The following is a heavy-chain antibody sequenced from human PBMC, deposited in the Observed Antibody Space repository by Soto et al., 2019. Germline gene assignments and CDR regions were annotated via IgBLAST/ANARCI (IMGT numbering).Heavy chain of an antibody. CDR2: IIPILGIA. CDR3: ASWRTASVYYYCGMDV. D-gene: IGHD2-21*01. V-gene: IGHV1-69*02. J-gene: IGHJ6*02. CDR1: GGTFSSYT. Sequence: QVQLVQSGAEVKKPGSSVKVSCKASGGTFSSYTISWVRQAPGQGLEWMGRIIPILGIANYAQKFQGRVTITADKSTSTDYMELSSLRSEDTAVYYGASWRTASVYYYCGMDVWGQGTTVTVSS.